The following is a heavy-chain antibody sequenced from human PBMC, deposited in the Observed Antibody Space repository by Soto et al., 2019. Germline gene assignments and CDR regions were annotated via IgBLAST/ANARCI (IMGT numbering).Heavy chain of an antibody. D-gene: IGHD3-10*01. CDR3: AKARGAMVRGAAFYFDY. CDR1: GLTFSSYA. Sequence: GGSLRLSCAASGLTFSSYAMNWVRQAPGKGLEWVSGISGSGGSTYCAESVKGRFTISRDNSKNTLYLQMNSLRAEDTAVYYRAKARGAMVRGAAFYFDYWGQGTLVTVS. V-gene: IGHV3-23*01. CDR2: ISGSGGST. J-gene: IGHJ4*02.